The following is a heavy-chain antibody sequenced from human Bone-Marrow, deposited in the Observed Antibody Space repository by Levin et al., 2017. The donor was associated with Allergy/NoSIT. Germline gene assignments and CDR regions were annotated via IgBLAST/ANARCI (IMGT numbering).Heavy chain of an antibody. Sequence: SETLSLTCTVSGGAITINTYYWGWFRQPPGQGLEWIGSVYHSGKTYTNPSLESRLTISVDTSTNQFSLQLSSVPAADTAVYFCASSYCGAGTCYTEYFQHWGQGSLAIVSA. J-gene: IGHJ1*01. CDR1: GGAITINTYY. CDR3: ASSYCGAGTCYTEYFQH. CDR2: VYHSGKT. V-gene: IGHV4-39*01. D-gene: IGHD2-15*01.